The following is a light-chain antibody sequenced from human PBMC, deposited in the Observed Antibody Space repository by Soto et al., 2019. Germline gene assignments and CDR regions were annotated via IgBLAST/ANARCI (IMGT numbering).Light chain of an antibody. CDR2: KVS. CDR1: QSINNW. Sequence: DFQMTQSPSTLSASVGDRDTITCRASQSINNWLAWYQRKPGQAPKLLIYKVSSLESGVPSRFSGSGSGTEFPLTIDSLQPDDSATYYCQQYYGPWTFGQGTKVEIK. CDR3: QQYYGPWT. V-gene: IGKV1-5*03. J-gene: IGKJ1*01.